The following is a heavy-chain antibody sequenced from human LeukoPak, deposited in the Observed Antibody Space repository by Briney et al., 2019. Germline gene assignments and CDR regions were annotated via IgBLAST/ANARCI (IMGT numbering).Heavy chain of an antibody. D-gene: IGHD3-3*01. J-gene: IGHJ6*03. Sequence: GGPLRLSCAASGFTFSGYTLHWVRQAPGKGLEYVSAIISHGGSTHYADSVKGRFTVSRDNSKNTLYLHMDSLRAEDMAVYYCARITMGATSANFYYYFLDAWGKGTTVTVSS. CDR1: GFTFSGYT. V-gene: IGHV3-64*02. CDR3: ARITMGATSANFYYYFLDA. CDR2: IISHGGST.